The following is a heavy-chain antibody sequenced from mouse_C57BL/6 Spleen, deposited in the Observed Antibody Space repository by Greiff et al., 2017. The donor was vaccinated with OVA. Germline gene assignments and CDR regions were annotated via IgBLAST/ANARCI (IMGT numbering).Heavy chain of an antibody. CDR2: IHPNSGST. D-gene: IGHD1-1*01. CDR1: GYTFTSYW. Sequence: VQLQQPGAELVKPGASVKLSCKASGYTFTSYWMHWVKQRPGQGLEWIGMIHPNSGSTNYTEKFKRKATLTVDKSSSTAYMPLSSLTSEDAAVYYWAREGYGSSLYYDDDWGQGTTLTVAS. J-gene: IGHJ2*01. V-gene: IGHV1-64*01. CDR3: AREGYGSSLYYDDD.